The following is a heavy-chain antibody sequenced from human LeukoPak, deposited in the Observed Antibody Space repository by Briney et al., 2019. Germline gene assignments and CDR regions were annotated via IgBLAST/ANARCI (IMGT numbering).Heavy chain of an antibody. D-gene: IGHD1-26*01. Sequence: ASVKVSCTAAGYTFTSYGISWVRQAPGQGLEWMGWISAYNGNTNYAQKLQGRVNMTTDTSTSTAYMELRSLRSDDTAVYYCASSRDRSYYRAFDIWGQGTMVTVSS. V-gene: IGHV1-18*01. CDR1: GYTFTSYG. CDR3: ASSRDRSYYRAFDI. CDR2: ISAYNGNT. J-gene: IGHJ3*02.